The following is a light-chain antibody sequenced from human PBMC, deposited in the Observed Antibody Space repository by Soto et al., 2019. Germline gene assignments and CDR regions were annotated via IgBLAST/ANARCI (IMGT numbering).Light chain of an antibody. CDR1: QSVNINY. CDR3: QQYDSTPPT. CDR2: GAS. V-gene: IGKV3-20*01. Sequence: PGDRATLSCRASQSVNINYLAWYQRKPGQAPRLLIYGASNRATDIPYRFSASGSGTDFTLTITRLEAEDFAVYYCQQYDSTPPTFGQGTKVEVQ. J-gene: IGKJ1*01.